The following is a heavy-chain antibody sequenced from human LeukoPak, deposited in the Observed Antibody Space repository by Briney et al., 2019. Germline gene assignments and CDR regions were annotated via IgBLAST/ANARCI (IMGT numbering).Heavy chain of an antibody. CDR1: GFGFSRYW. CDR2: IYRDGSTT. Sequence: GGSLRLSCAASGFGFSRYWMHWVRQAPGTGLKWVSRIYRDGSTTDYADSVKGRFSISRDNSKNTVFLQLNSLKVEDTALYYCAARGPQQQLAWGQGTLVTVSS. J-gene: IGHJ5*02. V-gene: IGHV3-74*01. D-gene: IGHD6-13*01. CDR3: AARGPQQQLA.